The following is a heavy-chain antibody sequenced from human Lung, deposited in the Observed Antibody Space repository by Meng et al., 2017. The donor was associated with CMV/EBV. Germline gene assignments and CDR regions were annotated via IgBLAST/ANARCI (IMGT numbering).Heavy chain of an antibody. CDR1: GFSFDDYA. D-gene: IGHD3-9*01. V-gene: IGHV3-9*01. CDR2: ISWNSGNI. CDR3: AKSESFDIFSGAFDM. Sequence: SLKISCAASGFSFDDYAMHWVRQAPGKGLEWVAGISWNSGNIGYVDSVKGRFSISRDNAKKSLYLQVSSLSVDDTASYYCAKSESFDIFSGAFDMWGKGTMVTVSS. J-gene: IGHJ3*02.